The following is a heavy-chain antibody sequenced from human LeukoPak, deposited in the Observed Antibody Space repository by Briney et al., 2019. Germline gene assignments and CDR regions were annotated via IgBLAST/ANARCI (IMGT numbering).Heavy chain of an antibody. V-gene: IGHV4-61*02. Sequence: SETLSLTCTVSGGSITSGSYYWSWIRQPAGKGLEWIGRIYTSGSTNYNPSLKSRVTMSVDTSKNHFSLKLSSVTAADTAVYYCARASYDILTGHNYYMDVWGKGTTVTISS. CDR3: ARASYDILTGHNYYMDV. CDR1: GGSITSGSYY. D-gene: IGHD3-9*01. CDR2: IYTSGST. J-gene: IGHJ6*03.